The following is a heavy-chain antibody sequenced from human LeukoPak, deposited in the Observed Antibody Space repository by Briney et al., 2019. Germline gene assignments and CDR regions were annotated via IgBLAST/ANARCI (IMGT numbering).Heavy chain of an antibody. CDR1: GGTFSSYA. V-gene: IGHV1-69*05. CDR2: IIPIFGTA. Sequence: SVKVSCKASGGTFSSYAISWVRQAPGQGLEWMGGIIPIFGTANYAQKFQGRVTITTDESTSTAYMELSSLRSEDTAVYYCARAPRRVVVPAAKANNYYYYMDVWGKGTTVTVSS. D-gene: IGHD2-2*01. CDR3: ARAPRRVVVPAAKANNYYYYMDV. J-gene: IGHJ6*03.